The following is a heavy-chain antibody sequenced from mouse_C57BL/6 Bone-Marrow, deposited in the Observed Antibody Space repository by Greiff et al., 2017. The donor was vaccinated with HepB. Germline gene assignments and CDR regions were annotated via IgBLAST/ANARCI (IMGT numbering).Heavy chain of an antibody. J-gene: IGHJ1*03. V-gene: IGHV1-22*01. CDR2: INPNNGGT. CDR3: ARSGLPITTVVARYFDV. D-gene: IGHD1-1*01. CDR1: GYTFTDYN. Sequence: VHVKQSGPELVKPGASVKMSCKASGYTFTDYNMHWVKQSHGKSLEWIGYINPNNGGTSYNQKFKGKATLTVNKSSSTAYMELRSLTSEDSAVYYCARSGLPITTVVARYFDVWGTGTTVTVSS.